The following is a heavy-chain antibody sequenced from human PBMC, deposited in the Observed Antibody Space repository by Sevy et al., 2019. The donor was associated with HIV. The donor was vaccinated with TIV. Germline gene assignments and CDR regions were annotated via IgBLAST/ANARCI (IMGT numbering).Heavy chain of an antibody. CDR3: ATSRSGYFDSSGYYIY. D-gene: IGHD3-22*01. V-gene: IGHV5-51*01. Sequence: GESLKISCKGSGYSLTSHWIGWVRHMPGKGLEWMGIIFPDDSETTYSPSFQGQVTVSADKSINTAYLQWGSLKASDTAMYYCATSRSGYFDSSGYYIYWGQGTLVTVSS. CDR1: GYSLTSHW. CDR2: IFPDDSET. J-gene: IGHJ4*02.